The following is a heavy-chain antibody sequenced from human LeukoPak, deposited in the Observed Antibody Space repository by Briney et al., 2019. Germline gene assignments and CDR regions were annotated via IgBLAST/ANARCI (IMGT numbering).Heavy chain of an antibody. CDR1: GSTFSSYA. Sequence: GECLRLSCAPSGSTFSSYAMSWFRQAPRKRIDWVSCVSGSGGGTNYADSVKGRFTISRDNSKKTLYLQMNSLRAEDTAVYYCAKDPASGWYVRDFDIWGQGTMVTVSS. D-gene: IGHD6-19*01. J-gene: IGHJ3*02. CDR2: VSGSGGGT. CDR3: AKDPASGWYVRDFDI. V-gene: IGHV3-23*01.